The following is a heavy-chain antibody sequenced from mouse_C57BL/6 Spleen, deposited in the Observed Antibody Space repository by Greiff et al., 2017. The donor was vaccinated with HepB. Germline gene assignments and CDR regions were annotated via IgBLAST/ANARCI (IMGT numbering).Heavy chain of an antibody. CDR3: VRVDWGTTVYAMDY. D-gene: IGHD1-1*01. Sequence: EVQGVESGGGLVQPKGSLKLSCAASGFTFNTYAMHWVRQAPGKGLEWVARIRSKSSNYATYYADSVKDRFTISRDDSQSMLYLQMNNLKTDDTAMYYCVRVDWGTTVYAMDYWGQGTSVTVSS. CDR2: IRSKSSNYAT. J-gene: IGHJ4*01. V-gene: IGHV10-3*01. CDR1: GFTFNTYA.